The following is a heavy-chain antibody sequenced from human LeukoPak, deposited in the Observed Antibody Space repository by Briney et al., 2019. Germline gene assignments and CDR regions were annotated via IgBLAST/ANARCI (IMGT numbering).Heavy chain of an antibody. Sequence: KSSETLSLTCAVSGGSINSGYYYWGWIRQPPGKGLEWIGSIYYSGSTYYNLSLKSRVSISVDTSKNQFSLKLSYVTAADTAVYYCVRGTQKLGSRGSFDSWGQGTLVTVSS. CDR1: GGSINSGYYY. J-gene: IGHJ4*02. CDR2: IYYSGST. CDR3: VRGTQKLGSRGSFDS. V-gene: IGHV4-39*01. D-gene: IGHD2-2*01.